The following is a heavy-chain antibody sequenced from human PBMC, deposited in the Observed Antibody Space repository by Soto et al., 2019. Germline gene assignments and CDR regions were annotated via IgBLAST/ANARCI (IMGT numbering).Heavy chain of an antibody. CDR1: GGSISSSSYY. CDR3: ARGIAVAGRVLEY. CDR2: IYYSGST. J-gene: IGHJ4*02. D-gene: IGHD6-19*01. V-gene: IGHV4-39*01. Sequence: QLQLQESGPGLVKPSETLSLTCTVSGGSISSSSYYWGWIRQPPGKGLEWIGSIYYSGSTYYNPSLTSRVTISVDTSKHQFSLQLSSVTAADTAVYYCARGIAVAGRVLEYWGQGTLVTVSS.